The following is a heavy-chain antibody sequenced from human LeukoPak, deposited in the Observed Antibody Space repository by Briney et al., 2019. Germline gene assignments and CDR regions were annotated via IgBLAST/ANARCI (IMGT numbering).Heavy chain of an antibody. CDR3: ARGDWNSPRYMAV. CDR2: ISTDGSTT. Sequence: PGGSLRLSCVASGFTFSSYWMSWVRQAPGKGLEWVSHISTDGSTTIYADTVKGRFTISRDNAKNTLFLQMNSLRAEDTAVYYCARGDWNSPRYMAVWGKGTTVTVSS. CDR1: GFTFSSYW. J-gene: IGHJ6*03. D-gene: IGHD1-7*01. V-gene: IGHV3-74*01.